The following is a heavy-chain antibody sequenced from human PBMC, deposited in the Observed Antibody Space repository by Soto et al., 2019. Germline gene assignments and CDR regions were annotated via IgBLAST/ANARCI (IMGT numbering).Heavy chain of an antibody. CDR3: AKGAWYGSSFSADS. CDR1: GSSLINYD. CDR2: MSYDGSRQ. Sequence: QVQLVESGGGVVQPGRSLRLSCATSGSSLINYDMNWVRQAPAKGLEWVAVMSYDGSRQFYADSVRGRFSVSRDISKSALYLQMSSRRIEDTAIYSWAKGAWYGSSFSADSWGQGTHFTVSS. D-gene: IGHD6-6*01. J-gene: IGHJ4*02. V-gene: IGHV3-30*18.